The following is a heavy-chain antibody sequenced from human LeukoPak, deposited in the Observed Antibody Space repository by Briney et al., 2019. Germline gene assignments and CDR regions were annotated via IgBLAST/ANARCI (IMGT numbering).Heavy chain of an antibody. CDR3: AKDSASGTNFDY. CDR2: ISGSGGST. D-gene: IGHD1-26*01. Sequence: RGSLRLSCAASGFTFSSDAMSWVPQAPRKGLERVSAISGSGGSTYYADSVKGRFSISTDNSQNTLYLQMNSLRAEDTAVYYCAKDSASGTNFDYWGQGTLVTVSS. CDR1: GFTFSSDA. V-gene: IGHV3-23*01. J-gene: IGHJ4*02.